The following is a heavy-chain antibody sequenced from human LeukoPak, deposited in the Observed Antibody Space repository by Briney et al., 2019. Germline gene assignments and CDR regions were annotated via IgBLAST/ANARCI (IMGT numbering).Heavy chain of an antibody. CDR1: GFTFSSYS. CDR3: AREAYSSGWSIWDC. J-gene: IGHJ4*02. V-gene: IGHV3-48*04. D-gene: IGHD6-19*01. Sequence: PGGSLRLSCAASGFTFSSYSMNWVRQAPGKGLEWVSYISSSVSTIFYADSVKGRFTISRDNAKNSLYLQMNSLRVEDTAVYYCAREAYSSGWSIWDCWGQGTLVTVSS. CDR2: ISSSVSTI.